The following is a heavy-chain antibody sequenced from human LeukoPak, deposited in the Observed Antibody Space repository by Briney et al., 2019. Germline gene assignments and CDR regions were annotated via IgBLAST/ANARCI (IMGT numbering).Heavy chain of an antibody. CDR2: INHSGST. Sequence: PSETLSLTCAVYGGSFSGYYWSWIRQPPGKGLEWIGEINHSGSTNYNPSLKSRVTISVDTSKNQFSLKLSSVTAADTAVYYCASPWLMGAFGIWGQGTMVTVSS. CDR1: GGSFSGYY. CDR3: ASPWLMGAFGI. V-gene: IGHV4-34*01. J-gene: IGHJ3*02. D-gene: IGHD5-18*01.